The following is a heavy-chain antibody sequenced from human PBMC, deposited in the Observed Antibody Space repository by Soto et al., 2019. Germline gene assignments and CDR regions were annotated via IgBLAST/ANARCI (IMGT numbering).Heavy chain of an antibody. Sequence: PGGSLRLSCAASGFTFSSYGMHWVRQAPGKGLEWVAVISYDGSNKYYAGSVRGRFTTSRDNAKSSLNLHMNSLRAEDTAVYYCARGYSGGWSRGGYFDYWGQGILVTVSS. J-gene: IGHJ4*02. CDR3: ARGYSGGWSRGGYFDY. CDR2: ISYDGSNK. V-gene: IGHV3-30*03. D-gene: IGHD6-19*01. CDR1: GFTFSSYG.